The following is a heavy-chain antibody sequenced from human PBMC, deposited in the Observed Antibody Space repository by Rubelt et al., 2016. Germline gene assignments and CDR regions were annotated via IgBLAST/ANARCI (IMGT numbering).Heavy chain of an antibody. D-gene: IGHD3-22*01. CDR2: IYYSGST. Sequence: QVQLQESGPGLVKPSQTLSLTCTVSGGSISSGGYYWSWIRQHPGKGLEWIGYIYYSGSTSYNPSLKSRVTRSVDTFSDQFCPKLGSVTAADTAVYYCARADYYDSSGYHNWFDPWGQGTLVTVSS. J-gene: IGHJ5*02. CDR1: GGSISSGGYY. V-gene: IGHV4-31*03. CDR3: ARADYYDSSGYHNWFDP.